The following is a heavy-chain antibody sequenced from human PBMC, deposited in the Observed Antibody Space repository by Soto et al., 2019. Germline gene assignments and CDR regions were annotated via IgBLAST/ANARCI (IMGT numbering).Heavy chain of an antibody. CDR1: GFTFGEYA. D-gene: IGHD3-10*01. V-gene: IGHV3-9*01. CDR3: AKDRSSGSPYYGMDF. Sequence: SLRLSCAASGFTFGEYAMHWFRQVPGKGLEWVSGFKWNSGDVGYADSVKGRFTISRDNARNSLYLQMNSLRPEDTAVYYCAKDRSSGSPYYGMDFWGQGTMVTVSS. J-gene: IGHJ6*02. CDR2: FKWNSGDV.